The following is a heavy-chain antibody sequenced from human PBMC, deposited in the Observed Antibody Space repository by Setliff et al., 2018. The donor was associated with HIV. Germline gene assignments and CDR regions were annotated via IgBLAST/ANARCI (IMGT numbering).Heavy chain of an antibody. V-gene: IGHV4-34*01. Sequence: ASETLSLTCAVYGESLSAYYWTWIRQPPGKGLEWIGEISHGGSANYNPSLKSRVTISEDTSKNQFSLKLKSATAADTAVYYCARGRGPVGGDAIDIWGQGTMVTVS. CDR3: ARGRGPVGGDAIDI. CDR2: ISHGGSA. CDR1: GESLSAYY. J-gene: IGHJ3*02. D-gene: IGHD3-16*01.